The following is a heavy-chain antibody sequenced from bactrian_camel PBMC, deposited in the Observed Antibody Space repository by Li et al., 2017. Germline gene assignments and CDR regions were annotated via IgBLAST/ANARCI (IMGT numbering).Heavy chain of an antibody. J-gene: IGHJ4*01. V-gene: IGHV3S1*01. D-gene: IGHD5*01. CDR2: IYAGGAST. Sequence: HVQLVESGGGSVPAGGSLTLSCRAVGYTYDNLFCVAWFRQAPEKEREGIAAIYAGGASTYYADSVKGRFTISQDAAKNTLYLQMNSLRADDTAMYYCAIGLFADFGLGRGTQVTV. CDR1: GYTYDNLFC.